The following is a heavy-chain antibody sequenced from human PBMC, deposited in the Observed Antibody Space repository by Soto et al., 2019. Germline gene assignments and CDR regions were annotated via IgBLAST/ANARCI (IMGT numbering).Heavy chain of an antibody. Sequence: EVQLLESGGGLVQPGGSPRLSCAASGFTVSSYAMTWVLQAPGKGLEWVSAISGSGVITYYADSVKGRFTISRDNSKNTLYLQMNRLRAEDTAVYYCAKVARMTPVTKVLDWGQGTLVTVSS. CDR2: ISGSGVIT. CDR1: GFTVSSYA. CDR3: AKVARMTPVTKVLD. V-gene: IGHV3-23*01. D-gene: IGHD4-17*01. J-gene: IGHJ4*02.